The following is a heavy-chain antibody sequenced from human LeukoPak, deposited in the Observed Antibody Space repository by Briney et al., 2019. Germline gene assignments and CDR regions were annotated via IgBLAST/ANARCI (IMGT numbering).Heavy chain of an antibody. CDR2: IKEDGSEK. CDR3: ARGLCGGDCYDY. D-gene: IGHD2-21*01. V-gene: IGHV3-7*01. Sequence: GGSLRLSCAASGFPFNSYWMSWVRQAPGRGLEWVANIKEDGSEKFYVDSVKGRFTISRDNAKNTLYLQMNSLRAEDTAVYYCARGLCGGDCYDYWGQGTLVTVSS. J-gene: IGHJ4*02. CDR1: GFPFNSYW.